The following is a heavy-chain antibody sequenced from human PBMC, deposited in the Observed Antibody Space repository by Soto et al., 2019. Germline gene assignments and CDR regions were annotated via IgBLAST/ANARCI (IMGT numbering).Heavy chain of an antibody. CDR1: GGSFSGYY. CDR2: INHSGST. D-gene: IGHD6-13*01. V-gene: IGHV4-34*01. J-gene: IGHJ4*02. CDR3: ARGVAAAGRPYYFDY. Sequence: QVQLQQWGAGLLKPSETLSLTCAVYGGSFSGYYWSWIRQPPGKGLEWIGEINHSGSTNYNPSLKSRVTISVDTSKNQFSLKLSSVTAADTAVYYCARGVAAAGRPYYFDYWGQGTLVTVSS.